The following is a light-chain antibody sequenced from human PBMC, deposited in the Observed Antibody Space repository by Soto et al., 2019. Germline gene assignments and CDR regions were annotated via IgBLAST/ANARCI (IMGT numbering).Light chain of an antibody. CDR3: LQYGSSPRT. J-gene: IGKJ2*01. V-gene: IGKV3-20*01. Sequence: EIVLTQSPGTLSLSPGERATLSCRASQIVSSGYLAWYQQKPGQAPRLLIYRSSTRATGIPDRFSGSGSLTDFTLTISRLEPEDFALYYCLQYGSSPRTFGQGTKLEIK. CDR2: RSS. CDR1: QIVSSGY.